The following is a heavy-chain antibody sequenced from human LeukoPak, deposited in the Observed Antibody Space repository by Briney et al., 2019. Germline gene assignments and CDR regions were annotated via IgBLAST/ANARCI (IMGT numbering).Heavy chain of an antibody. V-gene: IGHV3-33*01. J-gene: IGHJ4*02. D-gene: IGHD5-12*01. CDR1: GFTFSSYG. Sequence: GGSLRLSCAASGFTFSSYGMHWVRQAPGKGLEWVAVIWYDGTNKYYADSVKGRFTISRDNSKNTLYLQMSSLRAEDTAVYYCARDMWRVATTQGAFDYWGQGTLVTVSS. CDR2: IWYDGTNK. CDR3: ARDMWRVATTQGAFDY.